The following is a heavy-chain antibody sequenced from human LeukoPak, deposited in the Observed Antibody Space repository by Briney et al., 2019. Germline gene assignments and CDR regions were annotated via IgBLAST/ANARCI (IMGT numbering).Heavy chain of an antibody. CDR1: GFTFSSYA. CDR2: ISSNGGST. V-gene: IGHV3-64*01. CDR3: AREGSSSFLYYYYYMDV. J-gene: IGHJ6*03. Sequence: PGGSLRLSCAASGFTFSSYARHWVRQAPGKGLEYVSAISSNGGSTYYANSVKGRFTISRDNSKNTLYLQMGSLRAEDMAVYYCAREGSSSFLYYYYYMDVWGKGTTVTVSS. D-gene: IGHD6-6*01.